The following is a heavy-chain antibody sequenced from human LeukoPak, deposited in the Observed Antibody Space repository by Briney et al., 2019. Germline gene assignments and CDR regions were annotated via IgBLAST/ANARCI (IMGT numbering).Heavy chain of an antibody. CDR3: ARAPSSGWYGNYYYYMDV. Sequence: ASVKVSCKASGYTFTSYYMHWVRQAPGQGLEWMGIINPSGGSTSYAQKFQGRVTMTRDTSTSTVYMELSSLRSEDTAVYYCARAPSSGWYGNYYYYMDVWGKGTTVTVSS. CDR2: INPSGGST. CDR1: GYTFTSYY. V-gene: IGHV1-46*01. J-gene: IGHJ6*03. D-gene: IGHD6-19*01.